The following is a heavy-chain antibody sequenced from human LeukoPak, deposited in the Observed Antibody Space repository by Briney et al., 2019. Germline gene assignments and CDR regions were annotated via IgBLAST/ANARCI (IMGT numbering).Heavy chain of an antibody. J-gene: IGHJ3*02. V-gene: IGHV1-46*01. CDR1: GYTFTSYY. CDR3: ARRSMELLSAFDI. CDR2: IYPGGGST. Sequence: ASVKVSCKASGYTFTSYYMHWVRQAPGQGLEWMGIIYPGGGSTSYAQKFQGRVTMTRDMSTSTVYMELSSLRSEDTAVYYCARRSMELLSAFDIWGQGTMVTVSS. D-gene: IGHD1-26*01.